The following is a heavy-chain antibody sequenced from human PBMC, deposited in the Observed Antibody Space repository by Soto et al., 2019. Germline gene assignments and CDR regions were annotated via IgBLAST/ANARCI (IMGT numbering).Heavy chain of an antibody. Sequence: ASVKVSCKASGYTFTGYYMHWVRQAPGQGLEWMGWINPNSGGTNYAQKFQGRVTMTRDTSISTAYMELSRLRSDDTAVYYCALSYSSSWGNWFDPWGQGTLVTVSS. CDR2: INPNSGGT. D-gene: IGHD6-13*01. J-gene: IGHJ5*02. V-gene: IGHV1-2*02. CDR3: ALSYSSSWGNWFDP. CDR1: GYTFTGYY.